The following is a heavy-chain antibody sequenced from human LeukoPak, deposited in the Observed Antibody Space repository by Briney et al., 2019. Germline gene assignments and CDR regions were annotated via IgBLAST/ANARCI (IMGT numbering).Heavy chain of an antibody. V-gene: IGHV3-48*01. J-gene: IGHJ3*02. CDR2: ISSSSSTI. CDR3: ARDYQDSGSYYAAFDI. D-gene: IGHD1-26*01. CDR1: GFTFSSYS. Sequence: GSLRLSCAASGFTFSSYSMNWVRQAPGKGLEWVSYISSSSSTIYYADSVKGRFTISRDNAKNSLYLQMNSLRAEDTAVYYCARDYQDSGSYYAAFDIWGQGTMVTVSS.